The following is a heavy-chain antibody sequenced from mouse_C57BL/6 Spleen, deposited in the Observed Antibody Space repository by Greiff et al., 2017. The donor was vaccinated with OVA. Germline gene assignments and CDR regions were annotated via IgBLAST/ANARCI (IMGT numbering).Heavy chain of an antibody. CDR2: ISDGGSYT. CDR3: ARVNYGSSYGAMDY. Sequence: EVQVVESGGGLVKPGGSLKLSCAASGFTFSSYAMSWVRQTPKKRLEWVATISDGGSYTYYPDNVKGRFTISKDNAKNNLYLQMSHLKYENTAMYYWARVNYGSSYGAMDYWGQGTSVTVST. D-gene: IGHD1-1*01. CDR1: GFTFSSYA. J-gene: IGHJ4*01. V-gene: IGHV5-4*01.